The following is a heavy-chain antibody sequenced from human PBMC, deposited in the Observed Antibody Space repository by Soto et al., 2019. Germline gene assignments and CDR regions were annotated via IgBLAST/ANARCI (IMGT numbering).Heavy chain of an antibody. V-gene: IGHV4-31*03. CDR3: ASGTAGPYYSDY. D-gene: IGHD1-7*01. Sequence: QVQLQESGPGLVKPSQTLSLTCNVSGDSINSGAHYWTWIRQHPGKGLEWIGYIYYSGSTYYNPSLKSRVTISVDASRIQFSLQLNSVTAADTAVYYCASGTAGPYYSDYWGQGTLVTVSS. CDR1: GDSINSGAHY. CDR2: IYYSGST. J-gene: IGHJ4*02.